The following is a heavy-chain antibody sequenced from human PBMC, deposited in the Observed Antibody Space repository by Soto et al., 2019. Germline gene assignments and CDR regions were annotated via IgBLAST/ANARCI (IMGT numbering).Heavy chain of an antibody. Sequence: PGGSLRLSCSASGFSFSIYAMHWVRQAPGKGLEYVSSISINGGSTHYADSVKGRFTISRDNSKNTQYLQMSILRADDTAVYYCVRSYSGTYGCFDPWGQGTLVTVSS. CDR2: ISINGGST. J-gene: IGHJ5*02. CDR1: GFSFSIYA. CDR3: VRSYSGTYGCFDP. V-gene: IGHV3-64*04. D-gene: IGHD1-26*01.